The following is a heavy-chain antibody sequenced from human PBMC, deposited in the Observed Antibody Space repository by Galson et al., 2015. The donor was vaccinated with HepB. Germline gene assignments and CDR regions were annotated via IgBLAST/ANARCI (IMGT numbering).Heavy chain of an antibody. D-gene: IGHD3-9*01. J-gene: IGHJ4*02. Sequence: SLRLSCAASGFSLSAYNMNWVRQAPGKGLEWVSSISGSTYIYYKDSVQGRFTISSDTAENSVYLQMNSLRVEDTAVYYCARDSGSYDVLTGYSSYFDLWGPGTLVTVSS. V-gene: IGHV3-69-1*01. CDR3: ARDSGSYDVLTGYSSYFDL. CDR2: ISGSTYI. CDR1: GFSLSAYN.